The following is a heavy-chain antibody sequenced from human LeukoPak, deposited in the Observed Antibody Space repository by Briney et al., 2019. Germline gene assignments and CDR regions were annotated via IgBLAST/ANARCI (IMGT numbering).Heavy chain of an antibody. CDR1: GFTFSSDW. CDR2: INSDGGST. J-gene: IGHJ4*02. CDR3: ARDRVYGYLSDY. Sequence: GGSLRLTCAASGFTFSSDWMHWVRQAPGKGLVWVSRINSDGGSTTYADSVKGRFTISRDNAKNTLYLQMNSLRAEDTAVYYCARDRVYGYLSDYWGEGTLVTVSS. V-gene: IGHV3-74*01. D-gene: IGHD5-18*01.